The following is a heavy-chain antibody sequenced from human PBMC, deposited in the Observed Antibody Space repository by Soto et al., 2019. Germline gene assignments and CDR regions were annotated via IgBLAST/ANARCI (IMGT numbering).Heavy chain of an antibody. CDR2: INSDGSST. D-gene: IGHD2-2*01. CDR1: GFTFSSYW. V-gene: IGHV3-74*01. J-gene: IGHJ3*02. Sequence: GGSLRLSCAASGFTFSSYWTHWVRQAPGKGLVWVSRINSDGSSTSYADSVKGRFTISRDNAKNTLYLQMNSLRVEDTAVYYCAREILVPAAFDAFDIWGQGTMVTVSS. CDR3: AREILVPAAFDAFDI.